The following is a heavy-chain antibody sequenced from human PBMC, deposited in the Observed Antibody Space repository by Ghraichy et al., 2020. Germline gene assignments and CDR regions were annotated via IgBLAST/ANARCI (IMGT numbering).Heavy chain of an antibody. D-gene: IGHD1-26*01. V-gene: IGHV3-23*01. CDR3: AKDPQPTNRLLSGTYFSYPV. Sequence: GGSLRLSCAASGFTFSSYAMSWVRQAPGKGLEWVSAISGSGGSTYYADSVKGRFTISRDNSKNTLYLQMNSLRAEDTAVYYCAKDPQPTNRLLSGTYFSYPVWGQGTTVTVSS. CDR2: ISGSGGST. CDR1: GFTFSSYA. J-gene: IGHJ6*02.